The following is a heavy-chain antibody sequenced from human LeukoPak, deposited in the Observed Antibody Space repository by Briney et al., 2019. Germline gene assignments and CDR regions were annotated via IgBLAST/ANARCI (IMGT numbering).Heavy chain of an antibody. CDR3: ARFSYHYYDSSGYYMYYFDY. J-gene: IGHJ4*02. CDR1: GYSISSGYY. V-gene: IGHV4-61*01. CDR2: IYYSGST. D-gene: IGHD3-22*01. Sequence: SETLSLTCTVSGYSISSGYYWGWTRQPPGKGLEWIGYIYYSGSTNYNPSLKSRVTISVDTSKNQFSLKLSSVTAADTAVYYCARFSYHYYDSSGYYMYYFDYWGQGTLVTVSS.